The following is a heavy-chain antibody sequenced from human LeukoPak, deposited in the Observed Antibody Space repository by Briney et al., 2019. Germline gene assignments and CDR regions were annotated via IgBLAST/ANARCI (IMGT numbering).Heavy chain of an antibody. D-gene: IGHD3-10*01. CDR2: ISWDGGST. J-gene: IGHJ4*02. CDR1: GFTFDDYT. CDR3: ALLDGSGSRGVDY. V-gene: IGHV3-43*01. Sequence: GGSLRLSCAASGFTFDDYTMHWVRQAPGKGLEWVSLISWDGGSTYYADSVKGRFTISRDNSKNSLYLQMNSLRTEDTALYYCALLDGSGSRGVDYWGQGTLVTVSS.